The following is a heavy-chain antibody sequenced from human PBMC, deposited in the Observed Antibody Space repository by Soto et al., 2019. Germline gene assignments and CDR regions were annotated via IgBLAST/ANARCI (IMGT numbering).Heavy chain of an antibody. J-gene: IGHJ5*02. CDR1: GYTFTYYY. D-gene: IGHD4-17*01. V-gene: IGHV1-46*01. CDR3: ARGIKYGDYSRWFDQ. CDR2: INPSGGST. Sequence: ASVKVSCKASGYTFTYYYIHWVRQAPGQGLEWMGIINPSGGSTSYAQKFQGRVTMTRDTSTSTVYMELSSLRSEDTAVYYCARGIKYGDYSRWFDQWGQGTLVTFSS.